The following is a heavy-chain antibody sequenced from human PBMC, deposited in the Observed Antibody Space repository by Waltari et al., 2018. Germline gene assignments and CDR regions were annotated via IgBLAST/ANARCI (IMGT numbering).Heavy chain of an antibody. D-gene: IGHD2-21*02. CDR2: IKPNSGGT. CDR3: TRDVPLSGGDSPY. J-gene: IGHJ4*02. CDR1: GYTFTDYY. V-gene: IGHV1-2*02. Sequence: QVQLVQSGAEVKKPGASVKVSCKASGYTFTDYYIHWVRQAPGQGLEWMGWIKPNSGGTNYAQKFQGRVTMTRDTSISTTYMELSRLTSDDTAVYYCTRDVPLSGGDSPYCGQGTLVTVSS.